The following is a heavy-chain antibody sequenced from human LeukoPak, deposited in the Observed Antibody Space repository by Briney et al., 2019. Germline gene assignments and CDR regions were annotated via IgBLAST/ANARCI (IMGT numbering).Heavy chain of an antibody. CDR1: GYTFTSYG. CDR3: ARGVLLWFGELSSDAFDI. CDR2: ISIDNGNT. Sequence: ASVSVSCKASGYTFTSYGISWVRQAPGQGLEWMGWISIDNGNTGYAQKFQGRATMTRNTSISTAYMELSSLRSEDTAVYYCARGVLLWFGELSSDAFDIWGQGTMVTVSS. J-gene: IGHJ3*02. D-gene: IGHD3-10*01. V-gene: IGHV1-8*01.